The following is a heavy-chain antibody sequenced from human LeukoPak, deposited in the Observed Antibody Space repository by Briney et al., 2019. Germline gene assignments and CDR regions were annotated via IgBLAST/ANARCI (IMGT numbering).Heavy chain of an antibody. CDR3: AQARDSSGWYLSY. J-gene: IGHJ4*02. CDR1: GFTFSTHD. D-gene: IGHD6-19*01. V-gene: IGHV3-23*01. Sequence: GGSLRLSCVVSGFTFSTHDMTWVRQAPGRGLEWVSGINYSGGTTYYVDSVRGRFTISRDNSKNTLYLQLNSLRAEDTALYFCAQARDSSGWYLSYWGRGTLVTVSS. CDR2: INYSGGTT.